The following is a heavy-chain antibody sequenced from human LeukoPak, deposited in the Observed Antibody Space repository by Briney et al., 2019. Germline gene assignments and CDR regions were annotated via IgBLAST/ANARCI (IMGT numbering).Heavy chain of an antibody. V-gene: IGHV3-23*01. Sequence: PGGSLRLSCAASGFTFSNYAMSWVRQAPGMGLECVSAITDSGGDTYHADSIKGLFTISRDNSKNTLYPQEYPLSADDTAVYYCAKGSSGSRPFLFDYRGQGAMVSVCS. CDR1: GFTFSNYA. CDR3: AKGSSGSRPFLFDY. CDR2: ITDSGGDT. J-gene: IGHJ4*02. D-gene: IGHD3-10*01.